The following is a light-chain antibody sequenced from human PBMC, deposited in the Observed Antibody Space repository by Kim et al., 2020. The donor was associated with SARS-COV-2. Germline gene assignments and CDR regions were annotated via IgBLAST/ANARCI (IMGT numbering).Light chain of an antibody. CDR3: QSYDSRLSDSWV. CDR1: SSNIGSYD. J-gene: IGLJ3*02. Sequence: QSVLTQPPSVSGAPGQRVTISCTGSSSNIGSYDVHWYQHLPGTAPKLLVYSDNNRPSGVPDRFSGSKSGTSASLAITGLQAEDEADYYCQSYDSRLSDSWVFGGWTQLTVL. V-gene: IGLV1-40*01. CDR2: SDN.